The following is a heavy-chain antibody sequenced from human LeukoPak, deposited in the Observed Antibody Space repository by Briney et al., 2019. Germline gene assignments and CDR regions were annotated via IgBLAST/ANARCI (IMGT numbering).Heavy chain of an antibody. CDR3: ARESWSDSVAFDI. CDR1: GFNFSSYA. CDR2: ISYGGIDK. J-gene: IGHJ3*02. V-gene: IGHV3-30*04. D-gene: IGHD3-3*01. Sequence: PGTSLRLSCAASGFNFSSYAMHWVRQAPGGGLEWVGLISYGGIDKSYAYSVKCRFTISSTSSKRTLYLQMNSLRAEDTAVYYCARESWSDSVAFDIWGLGTMVIVSS.